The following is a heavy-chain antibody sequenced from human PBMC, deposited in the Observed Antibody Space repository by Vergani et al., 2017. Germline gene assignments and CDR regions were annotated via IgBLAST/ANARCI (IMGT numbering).Heavy chain of an antibody. J-gene: IGHJ2*01. CDR1: GFTVSSNY. CDR3: ARTAVTTPYWYFDL. D-gene: IGHD4-17*01. V-gene: IGHV3-53*01. CDR2: IYSGGST. Sequence: EVQVVESGGGLIQPGGSLRLSCAASGFTVSSNYMSWVRQAPGKGLEWVSVIYSGGSTYYADSVKGRFTISRDNSKNTLYLQMNSLRAEDTAVYYCARTAVTTPYWYFDLWGRGTLVTVSS.